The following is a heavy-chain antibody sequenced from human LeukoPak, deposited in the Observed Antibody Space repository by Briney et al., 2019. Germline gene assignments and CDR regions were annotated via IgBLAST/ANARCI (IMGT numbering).Heavy chain of an antibody. Sequence: GGSLRLSCAASGFTFSSYPMHWVRQAPGKGLEWVALISFDGSNKYYADSVKGRFTISRDNSKNALYLQMNSLRAEDTAVYYCAKDLVADISAAVNWFDPWGQGTLVTVSS. CDR3: AKDLVADISAAVNWFDP. V-gene: IGHV3-30-3*01. D-gene: IGHD6-13*01. J-gene: IGHJ5*02. CDR1: GFTFSSYP. CDR2: ISFDGSNK.